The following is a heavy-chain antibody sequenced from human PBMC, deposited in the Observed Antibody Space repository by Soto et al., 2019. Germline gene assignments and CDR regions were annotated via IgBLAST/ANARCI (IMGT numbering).Heavy chain of an antibody. CDR2: ISYDGNNK. CDR1: GFTFSSYG. Sequence: GGSLRLSCAASGFTFSSYGMHWVRQAPGKGLEWVAVISYDGNNKYYVDSVKGRITISRDNSKNTLYLQMNSLRAEDTAVYYCAKDTYYHDSSGYYIFDYWGQGTLVTVSS. CDR3: AKDTYYHDSSGYYIFDY. D-gene: IGHD3-22*01. J-gene: IGHJ4*02. V-gene: IGHV3-30*18.